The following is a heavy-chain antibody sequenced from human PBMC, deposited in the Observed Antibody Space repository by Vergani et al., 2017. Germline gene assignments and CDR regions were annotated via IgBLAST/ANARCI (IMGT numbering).Heavy chain of an antibody. CDR1: GFSFNTYW. CDR2: IDEYGNRA. V-gene: IGHV3-74*03. Sequence: EGQLVESGGGSVQSGGSLRLSCVASGFSFNTYWMHWVRQVPGKGLMWVARIDEYGNRATYGDFETGRFTISRDNAKNTVFLQMNNLRADDAGVYYCVRTEYCTGIACNTRFDSGGQGALVTVSS. D-gene: IGHD2-8*02. J-gene: IGHJ5*01. CDR3: VRTEYCTGIACNTRFDS.